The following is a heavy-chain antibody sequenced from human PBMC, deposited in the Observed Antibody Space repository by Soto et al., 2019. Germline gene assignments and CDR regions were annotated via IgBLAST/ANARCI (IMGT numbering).Heavy chain of an antibody. CDR2: FDPEDGET. Sequence: ASVKVSCKVSGYTLTELSMHWVRQAPGKGLEWMGGFDPEDGETIYAQKFQGRVTMTEDTSTDTACMELSSLRSEDTAVYYCATMWIVVVPAASGNCFDPRGQGPLRTVSS. J-gene: IGHJ5*02. D-gene: IGHD2-2*01. V-gene: IGHV1-24*01. CDR1: GYTLTELS. CDR3: ATMWIVVVPAASGNCFDP.